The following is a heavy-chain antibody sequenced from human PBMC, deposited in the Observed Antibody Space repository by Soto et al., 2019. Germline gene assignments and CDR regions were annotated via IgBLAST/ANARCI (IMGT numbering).Heavy chain of an antibody. J-gene: IGHJ3*02. V-gene: IGHV1-2*02. CDR2: INPNHGGT. CDR3: XRARFSGRLGYFDM. D-gene: IGHD1-26*01. CDR1: GYTFTAYF. Sequence: QVHLVQSGAEVEKPGASVKVSCNTSGYTFTAYFMHWVRQAPGQGLEWMGWINPNHGGTDYAQKFQGRVTMTRDTSTTTFYMELSSLXSDXXXXXFXXRARFSGRLGYFDMWGQGTKVTVSX.